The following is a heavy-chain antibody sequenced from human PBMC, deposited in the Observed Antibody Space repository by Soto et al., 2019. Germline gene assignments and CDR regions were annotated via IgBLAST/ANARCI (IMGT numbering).Heavy chain of an antibody. V-gene: IGHV4-59*11. J-gene: IGHJ4*02. CDR2: ISYNGSS. CDR1: GGSMSSHY. CDR3: ARADPDASVGF. Sequence: SETLSLTCTVSGGSMSSHYWTWLRQPPGKGLEWIGYISYNGSSYYNPSLKSRVTISADTSRNQFSLRLTSVIAADTAVYFCARADPDASVGFWGQGTLVTVSS. D-gene: IGHD3-16*01.